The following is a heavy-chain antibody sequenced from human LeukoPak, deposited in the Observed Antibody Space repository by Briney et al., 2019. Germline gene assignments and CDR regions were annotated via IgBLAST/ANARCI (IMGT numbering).Heavy chain of an antibody. CDR2: ISSSSSYI. CDR1: GFTFSSYS. CDR3: ARGRQLALFDY. V-gene: IGHV3-21*01. J-gene: IGHJ4*02. Sequence: GGSLRLSCAASGFTFSSYSMNWVRQAPGKGLEWVSSISSSSSYIYYADSVKGRFTISRDNAKNSLYLQMKSLRAEDTAVYYCARGRQLALFDYWGQGTLVTVSS. D-gene: IGHD6-6*01.